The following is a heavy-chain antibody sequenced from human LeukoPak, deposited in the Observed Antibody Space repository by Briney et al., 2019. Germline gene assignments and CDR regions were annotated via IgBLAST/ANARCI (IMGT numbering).Heavy chain of an antibody. CDR3: ATAPYYYDSSGQPLDS. Sequence: AAVKVSCKASGYTFTSYYIHGVGQAPAQGREGMGIINPSGGGTSYAHKFQGRVTITRDMSTSTVYMEPSSLRSEAPAVYYCATAPYYYDSSGQPLDSWGQGTLVTASS. CDR2: INPSGGGT. D-gene: IGHD3-22*01. V-gene: IGHV1-46*01. J-gene: IGHJ4*02. CDR1: GYTFTSYY.